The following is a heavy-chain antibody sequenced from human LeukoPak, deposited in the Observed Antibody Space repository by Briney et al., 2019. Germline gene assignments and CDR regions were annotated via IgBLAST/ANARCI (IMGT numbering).Heavy chain of an antibody. Sequence: SETLSLTCAVYGGSLSGYYWSWVRQPPGKGLEWIGEINHRGSTTYNPSLKSRVTISVDTSKSQFSLKLTSLTAADTAVYYCARDRYSNSFYYYYAMDVWGQGTTVTVSS. CDR1: GGSLSGYY. V-gene: IGHV4-34*01. D-gene: IGHD4-11*01. J-gene: IGHJ6*02. CDR2: INHRGST. CDR3: ARDRYSNSFYYYYAMDV.